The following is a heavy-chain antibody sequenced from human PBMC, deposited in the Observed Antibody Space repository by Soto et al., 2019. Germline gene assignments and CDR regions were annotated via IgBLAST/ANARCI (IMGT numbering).Heavy chain of an antibody. J-gene: IGHJ4*02. Sequence: WVRQAPGKGLEWVANIKQDGSEKYYVDSVKGRFTISRDNAKNSLYLQMNSLRAEDTAVYYCARDSHNTYYYDSSGFFDRVSVLFWNARSNVPDYWGQGTLVTVSS. CDR3: ARDSHNTYYYDSSGFFDRVSVLFWNARSNVPDY. V-gene: IGHV3-7*01. CDR2: IKQDGSEK. D-gene: IGHD3-22*01.